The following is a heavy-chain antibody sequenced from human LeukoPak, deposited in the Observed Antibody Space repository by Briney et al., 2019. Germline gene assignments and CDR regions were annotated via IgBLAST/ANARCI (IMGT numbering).Heavy chain of an antibody. V-gene: IGHV4-59*01. Sequence: SETLSLTCTVSGGSISSYYWSWIRQPPGQGLEWIGYIYYSGSTNYNPSLKSRVTISVDTSKNQFSDTAVYYCASLPYSSGWSFFDYWGQGTLVTVSS. D-gene: IGHD6-19*01. CDR3: SFFDY. CDR2: IYYSGST. CDR1: GGSISSYY. J-gene: IGHJ4*02.